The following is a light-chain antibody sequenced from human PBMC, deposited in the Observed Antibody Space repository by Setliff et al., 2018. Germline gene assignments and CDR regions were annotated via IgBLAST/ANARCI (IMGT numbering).Light chain of an antibody. CDR1: SSDVGGYNY. CDR3: CSYTISSTRV. Sequence: QSVPTQPASVSGSPGQSITISCTGTSSDVGGYNYFSWYQQHPGKAPKLMIYDVSNRPSGVSNRFSGSKSGNTASLTISGLQAEDEADYYCCSYTISSTRVFGTGTKVTVL. V-gene: IGLV2-14*01. J-gene: IGLJ1*01. CDR2: DVS.